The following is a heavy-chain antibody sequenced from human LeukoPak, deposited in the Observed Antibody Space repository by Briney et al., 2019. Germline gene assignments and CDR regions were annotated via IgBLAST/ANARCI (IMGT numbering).Heavy chain of an antibody. CDR1: GPTFTNYA. J-gene: IGHJ3*02. Sequence: GRSMSLSCPASGPTFTNYAINWVRQAAGKGLEWVSSVINMGTDTYYADSVKGRLTTSTDTRKNTIYLQMNSLRAAHTAVNYFAKYQTLDDSSGYYGAFEIWGQGTVVTVSS. D-gene: IGHD3-22*01. V-gene: IGHV3-23*01. CDR3: AKYQTLDDSSGYYGAFEI. CDR2: VINMGTDT.